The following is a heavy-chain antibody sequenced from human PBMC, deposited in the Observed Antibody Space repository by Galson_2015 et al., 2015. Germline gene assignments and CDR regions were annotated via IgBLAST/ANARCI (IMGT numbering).Heavy chain of an antibody. D-gene: IGHD1-26*01. CDR3: TRDRGWASDY. V-gene: IGHV3-7*03. J-gene: IGHJ4*02. CDR2: IKPDGSDV. Sequence: RQTPRKELEWVANIKPDGSDVHYGDSVRGRFTISRDNAKNSVYLQMNSLRAEDTAVYYCTRDRGWASDYWGQGTLVTVSS.